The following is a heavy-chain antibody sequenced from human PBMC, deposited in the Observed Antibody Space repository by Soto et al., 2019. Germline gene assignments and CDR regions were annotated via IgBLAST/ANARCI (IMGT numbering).Heavy chain of an antibody. Sequence: SETLSLTCTVSGGSISSSSYYWGWIRQPPGKGLEWIGSIYYSGSTYYNPSLKSRVTISVDTSKNQFSLKLSSVTAADTAVYYCARARITIFGPFDYWGQGTLVTVS. J-gene: IGHJ4*02. D-gene: IGHD3-3*01. CDR3: ARARITIFGPFDY. CDR1: GGSISSSSYY. V-gene: IGHV4-39*07. CDR2: IYYSGST.